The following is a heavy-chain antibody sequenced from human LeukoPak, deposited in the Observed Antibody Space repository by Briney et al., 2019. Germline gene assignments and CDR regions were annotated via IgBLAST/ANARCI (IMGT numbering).Heavy chain of an antibody. Sequence: GGSLRLSCAASGFTFSSYAMSWVRQAPGKGLEWVSAISGSGGSTYYADSVKGRFTISRDNSKNTLYLQMNSLRAEDTAVYYCAKGTGIAARAKDYLDYWGQGTLVTVSS. CDR1: GFTFSSYA. CDR2: ISGSGGST. D-gene: IGHD6-6*01. J-gene: IGHJ4*02. V-gene: IGHV3-23*01. CDR3: AKGTGIAARAKDYLDY.